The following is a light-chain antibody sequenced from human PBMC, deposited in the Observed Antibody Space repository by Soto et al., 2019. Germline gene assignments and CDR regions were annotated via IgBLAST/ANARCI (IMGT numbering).Light chain of an antibody. V-gene: IGLV2-14*01. J-gene: IGLJ1*01. CDR3: SSYTSSSTPYV. CDR2: DVS. Sequence: QSVLTQPASVSGSPGQSITISCTGTSSDVGGYNYVSWYQQHPGKAPKLMIYDVSNRPSGVSNRFSGSKSGNTASLTISGLQAKDEGDYYCSSYTSSSTPYVFGTGTKVTVL. CDR1: SSDVGGYNY.